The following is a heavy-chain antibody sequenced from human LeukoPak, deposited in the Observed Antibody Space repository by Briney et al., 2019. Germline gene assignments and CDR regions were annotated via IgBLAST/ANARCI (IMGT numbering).Heavy chain of an antibody. Sequence: GGSLRLSYAASGFTFSSYSMNWVRQAPGKGLEWVSSISSSSSYIYYADSVKGRFTISRDNSKNTLYLQMNSLRAEDTAVYYCARARWLVLYVLDYWGQGTLVTVSS. CDR1: GFTFSSYS. CDR3: ARARWLVLYVLDY. CDR2: ISSSSSYI. V-gene: IGHV3-21*01. J-gene: IGHJ4*02. D-gene: IGHD6-19*01.